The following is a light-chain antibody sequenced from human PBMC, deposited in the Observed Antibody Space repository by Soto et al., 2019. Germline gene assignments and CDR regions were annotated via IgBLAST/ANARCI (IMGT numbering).Light chain of an antibody. CDR3: QHYHNWPPYT. CDR2: AAT. Sequence: EIVMTQSPATLSVSPGERATLSCGASQYISNNLAWYQQKPGQAPRLLIYAATTRATGIPARFSGSGSGTEFTLTITSLQSEDFAVYYCQHYHNWPPYTFGQGTKLEIK. J-gene: IGKJ2*01. CDR1: QYISNN. V-gene: IGKV3-15*01.